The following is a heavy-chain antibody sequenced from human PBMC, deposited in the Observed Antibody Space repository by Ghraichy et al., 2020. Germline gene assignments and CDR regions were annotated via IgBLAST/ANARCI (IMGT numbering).Heavy chain of an antibody. V-gene: IGHV3-21*01. CDR3: ARDPKRGALDY. CDR1: GFTFSSYS. CDR2: ISSSSSYI. Sequence: GGSLRLSCAASGFTFSSYSMNWVRQAPGKGLEWVSFISSSSSYIYYADSVKGRFTISRDNAKNSLYLQMNSLRAEDTAVYYCARDPKRGALDYWGQGTLVDVSA. J-gene: IGHJ4*02. D-gene: IGHD3-10*01.